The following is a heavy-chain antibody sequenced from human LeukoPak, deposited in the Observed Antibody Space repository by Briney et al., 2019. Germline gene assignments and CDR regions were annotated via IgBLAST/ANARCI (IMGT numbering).Heavy chain of an antibody. Sequence: PGGCLRLSCAASGFTFSTYWMHWVRQAPGKGLVWVSHINVDGSGATYADSVKGRFTISRDNAKNTLYLHMNSLRAEDTAVYYCARATRIYSSGWYYSFDYWGQGTLVTVSS. CDR2: INVDGSGA. D-gene: IGHD6-19*01. V-gene: IGHV3-74*01. CDR3: ARATRIYSSGWYYSFDY. CDR1: GFTFSTYW. J-gene: IGHJ4*02.